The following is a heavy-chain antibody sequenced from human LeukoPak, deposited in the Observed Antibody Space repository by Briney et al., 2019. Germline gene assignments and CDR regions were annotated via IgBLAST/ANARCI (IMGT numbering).Heavy chain of an antibody. Sequence: GGSLRLSCAASGYNFSPFWMHWVRQAPGKGLVWVSHINADGGTIVYADSVKGRFTISRDNAKNTLFLQMDSLRAEDTAVYYCARDRGNPDSFSIWGQGTVVTVSS. CDR1: GYNFSPFW. V-gene: IGHV3-74*01. D-gene: IGHD3-10*01. CDR2: INADGGTI. J-gene: IGHJ3*02. CDR3: ARDRGNPDSFSI.